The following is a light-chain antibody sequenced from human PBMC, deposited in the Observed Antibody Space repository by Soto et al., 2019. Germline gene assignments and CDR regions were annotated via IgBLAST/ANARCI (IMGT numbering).Light chain of an antibody. Sequence: EIVMTQSPATLSVSPGERATLSCRASQSVSSNLAWYQQKPGQAPRLLIYGASTRATGIPARFSGSRSGTEFTLTISSLQSEDFAVYYCQQYGSSPGTFGQGTKVEIK. CDR1: QSVSSN. CDR2: GAS. CDR3: QQYGSSPGT. J-gene: IGKJ1*01. V-gene: IGKV3-15*01.